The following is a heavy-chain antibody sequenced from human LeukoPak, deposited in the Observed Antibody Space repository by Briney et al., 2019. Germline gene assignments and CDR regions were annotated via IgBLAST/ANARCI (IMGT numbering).Heavy chain of an antibody. Sequence: SETLSLTCTVSGGSISSSSYYWGWIRQPPGKGLEWIGSIYYSGSTYYYPSLKSRVTISVDTSKNQFSLKLGSVTAADTAVYYCAKIGAVAGTYFQHWGQGTLVTVSS. CDR1: GGSISSSSYY. CDR3: AKIGAVAGTYFQH. J-gene: IGHJ1*01. CDR2: IYYSGST. V-gene: IGHV4-39*01. D-gene: IGHD6-19*01.